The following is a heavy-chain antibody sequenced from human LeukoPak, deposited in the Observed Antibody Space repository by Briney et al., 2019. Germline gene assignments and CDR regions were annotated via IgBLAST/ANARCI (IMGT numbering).Heavy chain of an antibody. V-gene: IGHV4-59*01. J-gene: IGHJ5*02. CDR3: ARTYGSGSYYKTPTIWFDP. Sequence: PSETLSLTCTVSGGSISSYYWSWIRQPPGKGLEWIGYIYYSGSTNYNPSLKSRVTISVDTSKNQFSLKLSSVTAADTAVYYCARTYGSGSYYKTPTIWFDPWGQGTLVTVSS. CDR2: IYYSGST. D-gene: IGHD3-10*01. CDR1: GGSISSYY.